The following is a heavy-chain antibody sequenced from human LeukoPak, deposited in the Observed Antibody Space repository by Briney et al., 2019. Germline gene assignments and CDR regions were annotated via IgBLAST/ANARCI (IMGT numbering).Heavy chain of an antibody. CDR2: INPNSGGT. CDR1: VYTFNGYY. D-gene: IGHD2-21*02. J-gene: IGHJ4*02. V-gene: IGHV1-2*02. Sequence: ASVKVSCKASVYTFNGYYIYWLRQAPGQGLEWMGWINPNSGGTNYAQKFQGRVTMTRDTSNRTAYMELSRLRSDDTAVYYCAREAVVVTPIFDYWGQGTLLTVSS. CDR3: AREAVVVTPIFDY.